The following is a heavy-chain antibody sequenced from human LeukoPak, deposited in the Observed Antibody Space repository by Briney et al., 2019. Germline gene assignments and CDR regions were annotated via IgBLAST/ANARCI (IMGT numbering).Heavy chain of an antibody. Sequence: GGSLRLSCVASGFTISGHAMSWVRQAPAKGLEWVSITVAGYSETHYADSVRGQFTISRDDSSNTLSLEMNSLRADDTGTYYCVKDSCRGGNCPFPFFDSWGQGTVVTVSS. CDR2: TVAGYSET. J-gene: IGHJ4*02. D-gene: IGHD4-23*01. V-gene: IGHV3-23*01. CDR3: VKDSCRGGNCPFPFFDS. CDR1: GFTISGHA.